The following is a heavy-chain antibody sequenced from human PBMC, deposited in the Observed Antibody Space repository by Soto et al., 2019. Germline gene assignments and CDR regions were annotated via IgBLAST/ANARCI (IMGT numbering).Heavy chain of an antibody. V-gene: IGHV1-18*04. CDR3: ARDEGSHGFDS. CDR2: VGGYNGNT. J-gene: IGHJ4*02. CDR1: GYTFTNYG. Sequence: ASVKVSCKASGYTFTNYGISWVRQAPGQGLEWMGWVGGYNGNTNYAQKLRGRVTMTTDTSTSTAYMELRTLRSDDTAVYYCARDEGSHGFDSWGQGTLVTVSS. D-gene: IGHD6-19*01.